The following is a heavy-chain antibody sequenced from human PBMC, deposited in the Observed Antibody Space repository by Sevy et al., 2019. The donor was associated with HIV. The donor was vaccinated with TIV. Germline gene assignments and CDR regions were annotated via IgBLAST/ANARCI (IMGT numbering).Heavy chain of an antibody. Sequence: GGSLLSCAASGFTFSNYFMNWVRQAPGKGLEWVSSISSGSSYIFYADSLKGRFTISRDNAKNSLYLHMNSLRAEDTAVYYCARGDYYGSLYYFDYWGPGTLVTVSS. CDR1: GFTFSNYF. V-gene: IGHV3-21*01. D-gene: IGHD3-10*01. J-gene: IGHJ4*02. CDR2: ISSGSSYI. CDR3: ARGDYYGSLYYFDY.